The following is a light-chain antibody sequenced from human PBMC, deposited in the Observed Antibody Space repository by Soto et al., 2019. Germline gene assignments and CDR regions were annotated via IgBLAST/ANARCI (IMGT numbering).Light chain of an antibody. CDR3: QQSYSAPIT. Sequence: RVTITCRASQSISSWLAWYQQKPGKAPILLISTASSLQSGVPSRFSGSGSGTEFTLTISSLQPEDFATYYCQQSYSAPITFGQGTRLEIK. V-gene: IGKV1-39*01. CDR1: QSISSW. CDR2: TAS. J-gene: IGKJ5*01.